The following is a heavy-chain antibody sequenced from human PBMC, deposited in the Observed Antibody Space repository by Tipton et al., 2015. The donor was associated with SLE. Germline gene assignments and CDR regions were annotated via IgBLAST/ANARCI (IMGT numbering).Heavy chain of an antibody. Sequence: SLRLSCAASRFTFSTYGMRWVRQSPEKGPEWVSSISGSDGSTYYADSVKGRFTISRDNSKNTLYLQMNSLRAEDTAVYYCANRVRGAFDIWGQGTMVTVSS. CDR1: RFTFSTYG. D-gene: IGHD4-11*01. CDR3: ANRVRGAFDI. J-gene: IGHJ3*02. CDR2: ISGSDGST. V-gene: IGHV3-23*01.